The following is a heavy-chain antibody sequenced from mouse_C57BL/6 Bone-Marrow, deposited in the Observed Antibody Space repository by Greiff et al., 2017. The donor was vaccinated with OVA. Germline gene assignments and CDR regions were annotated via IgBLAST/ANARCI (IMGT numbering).Heavy chain of an antibody. J-gene: IGHJ3*01. Sequence: EVQLQQSVAELVRPGASVKLSCTASGFNIKNTYMPWVKQRPEQGLEWIGRIDPANGNTQYAPKFQGKATITADTSSNTAYLQLSSLTSEDTAIYYCARSFITTVGFAYWGQGTLVTVSA. CDR2: IDPANGNT. CDR1: GFNIKNTY. D-gene: IGHD1-1*01. CDR3: ARSFITTVGFAY. V-gene: IGHV14-3*01.